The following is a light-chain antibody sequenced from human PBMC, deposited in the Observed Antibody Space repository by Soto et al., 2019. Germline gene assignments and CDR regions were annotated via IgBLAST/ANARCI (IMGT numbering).Light chain of an antibody. CDR1: QSISSN. J-gene: IGKJ1*01. CDR3: QQYPHRPVWS. Sequence: EIVLTQSPSTLSVSPGERATLSCRASQSISSNLAWYQQKPGQATRLLIYGSSTRATGVPARFSGSASGTEFTLTISSLQSEDFAMYYWQQYPHRPVWSFGQGTQVEIK. CDR2: GSS. V-gene: IGKV3-15*01.